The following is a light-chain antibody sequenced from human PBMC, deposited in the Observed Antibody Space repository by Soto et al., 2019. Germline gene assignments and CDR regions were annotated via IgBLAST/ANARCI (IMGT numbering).Light chain of an antibody. CDR2: YAS. V-gene: IGKV3-15*01. CDR3: QQYNNWPPIT. J-gene: IGKJ5*01. CDR1: QSVRNN. Sequence: EIMMTQSPATLSVSPGERATLSCRASQSVRNNLAWYQQKPGQAPRLLIYYASTRATGIPARFSGSGSGTEDTLTISSLQSEDVALYYCQQYNNWPPITFGQGTRLEIK.